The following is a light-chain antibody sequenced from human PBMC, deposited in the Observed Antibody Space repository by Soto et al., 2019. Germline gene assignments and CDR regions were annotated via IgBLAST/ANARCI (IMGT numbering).Light chain of an antibody. J-gene: IGKJ4*01. Sequence: EIVLTQSPSTLSLSPGERATLSCRASQSVSSYLAWYQQKPGQAPRLLIYDASNRATGIPCRFSGSGSGTDFTLTIRSLYPEDFAVYYGQQCSISLTFGGGTKVEIK. CDR3: QQCSISLT. CDR2: DAS. V-gene: IGKV3-11*01. CDR1: QSVSSY.